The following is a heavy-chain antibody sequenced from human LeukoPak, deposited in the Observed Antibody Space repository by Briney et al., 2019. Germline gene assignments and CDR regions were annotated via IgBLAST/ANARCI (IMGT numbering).Heavy chain of an antibody. J-gene: IGHJ4*02. Sequence: ESGPTLVNPTQTLTLTCTFSGFSLSTRGVGVGWIRQPPGKALEWLALIYWDDDKRYSPSLKSRLTITKDTSKNQVVLTMTNMDPVDTDTYYCAPEYCSGGSCYFDYWGQGTLVTVSS. D-gene: IGHD2-15*01. CDR2: IYWDDDK. CDR1: GFSLSTRGVG. CDR3: APEYCSGGSCYFDY. V-gene: IGHV2-5*02.